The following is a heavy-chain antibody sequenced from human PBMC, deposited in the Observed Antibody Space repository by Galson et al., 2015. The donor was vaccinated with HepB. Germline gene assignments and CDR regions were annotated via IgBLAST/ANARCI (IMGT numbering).Heavy chain of an antibody. V-gene: IGHV1-8*01. Sequence: SVKVSCKASGYTFTSFDINWVRQATGQGLEWMGWMNLNSGNTGFARKFQGRVTMTGDTHISTAYMELTSLRSEDTAVYYCARGSTLRLGECPAGGCQSDHWGQGTLVTVSS. CDR2: MNLNSGNT. J-gene: IGHJ5*02. CDR1: GYTFTSFD. D-gene: IGHD3-16*01. CDR3: ARGSTLRLGECPAGGCQSDH.